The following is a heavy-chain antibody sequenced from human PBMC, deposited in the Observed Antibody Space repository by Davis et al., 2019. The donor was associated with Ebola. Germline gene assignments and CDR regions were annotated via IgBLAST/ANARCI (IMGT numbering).Heavy chain of an antibody. V-gene: IGHV4-59*01. J-gene: IGHJ5*02. CDR2: IYYSGST. CDR1: GGSISSYY. D-gene: IGHD3-3*01. Sequence: MPGGSLRLSCTVSGGSISSYYWSWIRQPPGKGLEWIGYIYYSGSTNYNPSLKSRVTISVDTSKNQFSLKLSSVTAADTAVYYCARVGYNFWSGYLSGNWFDPWGQGTLVTVSS. CDR3: ARVGYNFWSGYLSGNWFDP.